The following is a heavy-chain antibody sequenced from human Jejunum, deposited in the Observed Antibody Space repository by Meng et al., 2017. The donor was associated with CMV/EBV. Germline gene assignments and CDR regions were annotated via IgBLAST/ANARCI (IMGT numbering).Heavy chain of an antibody. CDR1: GGSISSYY. D-gene: IGHD3-10*01. J-gene: IGHJ4*02. CDR3: ARTLLWFGASYYFDY. Sequence: GGSISSYYWSWIRQPPGKGLEWSGYIYYSGSTNYNPSLKSRVTISVDTSKNQFSLKLSSVTAADTAVYYCARTLLWFGASYYFDYWGQGTLVTVSS. V-gene: IGHV4-59*01. CDR2: IYYSGST.